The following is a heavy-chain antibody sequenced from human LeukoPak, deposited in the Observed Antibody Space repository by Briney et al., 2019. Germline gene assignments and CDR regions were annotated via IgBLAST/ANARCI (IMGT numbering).Heavy chain of an antibody. V-gene: IGHV3-21*01. Sequence: GGSLRLSCAASGFTFSSYSMNWVRQAPGKGLEWVSSISSSSSYIYYADSVKGRFTISRDNAKSSLYLQMNSLRAEDTAVYYCARPTYCSSTSCYFPDAFDIWGQGTMVTVSS. D-gene: IGHD2-2*01. CDR3: ARPTYCSSTSCYFPDAFDI. J-gene: IGHJ3*02. CDR1: GFTFSSYS. CDR2: ISSSSSYI.